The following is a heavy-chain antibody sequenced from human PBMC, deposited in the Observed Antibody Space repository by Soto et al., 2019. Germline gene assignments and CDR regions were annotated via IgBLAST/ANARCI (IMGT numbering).Heavy chain of an antibody. CDR3: ARDSPVGATDWFDP. CDR1: GGSISSDNW. D-gene: IGHD1-26*01. Sequence: SETLSLTCTVSGGSISSDNWWSWVRQPPGKRLQWIGEIYHSGSTSYNPSLKSRVTMLVDKSKNQFSLRLSSVTAADTAIYYCARDSPVGATDWFDPWGQGILVTVSS. V-gene: IGHV4-4*02. J-gene: IGHJ5*02. CDR2: IYHSGST.